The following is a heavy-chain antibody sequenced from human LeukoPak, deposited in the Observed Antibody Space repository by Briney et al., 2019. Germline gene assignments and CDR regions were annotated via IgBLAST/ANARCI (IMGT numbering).Heavy chain of an antibody. CDR3: ARDSDYGARAFDI. CDR2: ISYDGSNK. J-gene: IGHJ3*02. D-gene: IGHD4-17*01. CDR1: GFTFSSYA. V-gene: IGHV3-30-3*01. Sequence: GGSLRLSCAASGFTFSSYAMSWVRQAPGKGLEWAAVISYDGSNKYYADSVKGRFTISRDNSKNTLYLQMNSLRAEDTAVYYCARDSDYGARAFDIWGQGTMVTVSS.